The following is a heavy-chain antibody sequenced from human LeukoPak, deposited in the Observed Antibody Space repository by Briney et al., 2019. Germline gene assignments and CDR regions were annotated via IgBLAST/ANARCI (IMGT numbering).Heavy chain of an antibody. J-gene: IGHJ2*01. V-gene: IGHV3-21*01. Sequence: PGGSLRLSCTASGFTFSSYSMNWVRQAPGKGLEWVSSISSSSSYIYYADSVKGRFTISRDNAKNSLYLQMNSLRAEDTAVYYCAKEAGDGGYFDLWGRGTLVTVSS. D-gene: IGHD3-16*01. CDR3: AKEAGDGGYFDL. CDR2: ISSSSSYI. CDR1: GFTFSSYS.